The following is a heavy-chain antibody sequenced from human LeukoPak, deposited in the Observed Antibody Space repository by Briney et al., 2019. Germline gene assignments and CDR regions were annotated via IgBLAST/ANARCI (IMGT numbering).Heavy chain of an antibody. CDR1: GGSISSSSYY. CDR3: ARDLPYCGGDCYSGV. CDR2: IYYSGST. J-gene: IGHJ4*02. D-gene: IGHD2-21*02. Sequence: PSETLSLTCTVSGGSISSSSYYWGWIRQPPGKGLEWIGSIYYSGSTYYNPSLKSQVTISVDTSKNQFSLKLSSVTAADTAVYYCARDLPYCGGDCYSGVWGQGTLVTVSS. V-gene: IGHV4-39*07.